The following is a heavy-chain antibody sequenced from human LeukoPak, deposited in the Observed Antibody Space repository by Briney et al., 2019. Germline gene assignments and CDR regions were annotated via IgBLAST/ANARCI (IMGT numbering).Heavy chain of an antibody. Sequence: PSETLSLTCAVSGGSISSGGYSWSWIRQPPGKGLEWIGYIYHSGSTYYNPSLKSRVTISVDRSKNQFSLKLSSVTAADTAVYYCARYCSDGSCYPAWGQGTLVTVSS. CDR2: IYHSGST. J-gene: IGHJ5*02. V-gene: IGHV4-30-2*01. CDR3: ARYCSDGSCYPA. CDR1: GGSISSGGYS. D-gene: IGHD2-15*01.